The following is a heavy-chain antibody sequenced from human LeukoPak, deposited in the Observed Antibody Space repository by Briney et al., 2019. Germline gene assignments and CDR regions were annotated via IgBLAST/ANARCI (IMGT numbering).Heavy chain of an antibody. J-gene: IGHJ4*02. CDR3: AKDRDGQWLVAFDY. Sequence: GGSLRLSCAASGFTFSDFWMHWVRQAPGQGLVWVSRINSGGSVTDYADSVKGRFTISRDNAKNTLYLQMNSLRAEDTALYYCAKDRDGQWLVAFDYWGQGTLVTVSS. D-gene: IGHD6-19*01. CDR1: GFTFSDFW. V-gene: IGHV3-74*01. CDR2: INSGGSVT.